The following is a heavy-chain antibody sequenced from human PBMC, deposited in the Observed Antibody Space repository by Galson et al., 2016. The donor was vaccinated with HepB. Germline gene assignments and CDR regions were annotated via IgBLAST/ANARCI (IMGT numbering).Heavy chain of an antibody. CDR2: IKQDGSEK. CDR3: ARETGDYYDSRGYYSNNWFDP. CDR1: GFTFSSYW. V-gene: IGHV3-7*01. D-gene: IGHD3-22*01. J-gene: IGHJ5*02. Sequence: SLRLSCAASGFTFSSYWMSWVRQAPGKGLEWVANIKQDGSEKYYVDSVKGRFTISRDNAKNSLYLQMNSLRAEDTAVYYCARETGDYYDSRGYYSNNWFDPWGQGTLVTVSS.